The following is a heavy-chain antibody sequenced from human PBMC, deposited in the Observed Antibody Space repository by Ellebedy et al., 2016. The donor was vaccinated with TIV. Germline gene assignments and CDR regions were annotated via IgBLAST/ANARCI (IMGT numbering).Heavy chain of an antibody. CDR3: AKKYGDSSDIDLDAFDI. V-gene: IGHV1-69*13. CDR2: FIPLFGTA. CDR1: GGTFSIYA. J-gene: IGHJ3*02. Sequence: ASVKVSXXASGGTFSIYALSWVRQTRGQGLELMGGFIPLFGTANYPPKFQGRVTITADDSTNTAYMELSSLRSEDTAVYYCAKKYGDSSDIDLDAFDIWGQGTMVTVSS. D-gene: IGHD2-15*01.